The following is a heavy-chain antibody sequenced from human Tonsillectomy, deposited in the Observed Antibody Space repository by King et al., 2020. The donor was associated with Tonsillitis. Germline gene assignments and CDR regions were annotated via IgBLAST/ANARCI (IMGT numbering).Heavy chain of an antibody. CDR2: SNPNSGGT. Sequence: QLVQSGAEVKKPGASVKVSCKASGYTFTGYYMHWVRQAPGQGLEWMGWSNPNSGGTNYAQKFQGRVTMTRETSITTAYMELSSLRSDDTAVYYCARCSSGWYNWFEPWGQGTVVPVSS. J-gene: IGHJ5*02. D-gene: IGHD6-19*01. CDR3: ARCSSGWYNWFEP. CDR1: GYTFTGYY. V-gene: IGHV1-2*02.